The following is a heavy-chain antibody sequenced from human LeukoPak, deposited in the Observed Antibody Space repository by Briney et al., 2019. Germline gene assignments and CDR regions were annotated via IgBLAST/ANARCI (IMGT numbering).Heavy chain of an antibody. CDR2: VYSGGFT. V-gene: IGHV3-66*01. CDR3: ARDRPGDAFDI. J-gene: IGHJ3*02. Sequence: GGSLRLSCAPSGFTVSSNYMSWVRQAPGKGLEWVSVVYSGGFTYYADSVKGRFTISRDNSKNTLFLQMNSLRAEDTAVYYCARDRPGDAFDIWGQGTMVTVSS. CDR1: GFTVSSNY.